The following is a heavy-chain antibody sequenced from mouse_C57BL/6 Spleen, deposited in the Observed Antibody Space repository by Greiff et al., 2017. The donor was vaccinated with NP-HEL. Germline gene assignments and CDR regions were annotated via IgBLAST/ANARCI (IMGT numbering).Heavy chain of an antibody. J-gene: IGHJ3*01. Sequence: VHLVESGGGLVKPGGSQKLSCAASGFTFSSYAMSWVRQTPEKRLEWVATISDGGSYTYYPDNVKGRFTFSRDNAKNNLYLQMSHLKSEDTAMYYCARSYYGYGWFAYWGQGTLVTVSA. CDR3: ARSYYGYGWFAY. V-gene: IGHV5-4*01. CDR1: GFTFSSYA. CDR2: ISDGGSYT. D-gene: IGHD2-9*01.